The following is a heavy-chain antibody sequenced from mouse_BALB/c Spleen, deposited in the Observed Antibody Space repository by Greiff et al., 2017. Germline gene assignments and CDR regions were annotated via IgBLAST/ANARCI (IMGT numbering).Heavy chain of an antibody. Sequence: EVQLQESGPGLVKPSQSLSLTCTVTGYSITSDYAWNWIRQFPGNKLEWMGYISYSGSTSYNPSLKSRISITRDTSKNQFFLQLNSVTTEDTATYYCAHYDYDAAWFAYWGQGTLVTVSA. V-gene: IGHV3-2*02. J-gene: IGHJ3*01. CDR3: AHYDYDAAWFAY. CDR2: ISYSGST. CDR1: GYSITSDYA. D-gene: IGHD2-4*01.